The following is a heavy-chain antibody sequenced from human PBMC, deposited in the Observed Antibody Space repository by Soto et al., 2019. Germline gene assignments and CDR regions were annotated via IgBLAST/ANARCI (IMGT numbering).Heavy chain of an antibody. Sequence: ASVKVSCKASGYTFTSYAMNWVRQAPGQGLEWMGWINTNTGNPTYAQGFTGRFVFSLDTSVSTAYLQICSLKAEDTAMYYCARWGRDYDFWSGYYTGYYYGMDVWGQGTTVTVSS. V-gene: IGHV7-4-1*01. CDR3: ARWGRDYDFWSGYYTGYYYGMDV. CDR1: GYTFTSYA. J-gene: IGHJ6*02. D-gene: IGHD3-3*01. CDR2: INTNTGNP.